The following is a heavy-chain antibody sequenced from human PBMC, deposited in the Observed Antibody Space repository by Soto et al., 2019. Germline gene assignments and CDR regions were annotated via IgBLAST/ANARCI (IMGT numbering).Heavy chain of an antibody. CDR2: IRSKAYGGTT. J-gene: IGHJ3*02. V-gene: IGHV3-49*04. D-gene: IGHD3-22*01. CDR3: TILEIVVVPGAFDI. CDR1: GFTFGDYA. Sequence: SLRLSCTASGFTFGDYAMSWVRQAPGKGLGWVGFIRSKAYGGTTEYAASVKGRFTISRDDSKSIAYLQMNSLKTEDTAVYYCTILEIVVVPGAFDIWGQGTMVTVSS.